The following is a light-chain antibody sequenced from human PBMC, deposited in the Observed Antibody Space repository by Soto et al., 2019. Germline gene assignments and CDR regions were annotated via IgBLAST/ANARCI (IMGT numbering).Light chain of an antibody. CDR3: QQYGSSPPYT. CDR2: GTS. Sequence: EIVLTQSPGTLSLSPGERATLSCRASQSVSSSGYLDWYQQKPGQAPRLLIFGTSSRATGIPDRFTGTGSGTDFTLTISRLEPEDFAVYYCQQYGSSPPYTFGQGTRLEIK. CDR1: QSVSSSGY. V-gene: IGKV3-20*01. J-gene: IGKJ2*01.